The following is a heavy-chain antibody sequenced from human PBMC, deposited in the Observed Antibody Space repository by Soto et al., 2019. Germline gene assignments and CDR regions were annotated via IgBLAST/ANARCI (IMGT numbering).Heavy chain of an antibody. D-gene: IGHD4-4*01. J-gene: IGHJ6*02. Sequence: GASVKVCSNACGGTFSSYAISWVRQAPGQGLEWMGRIIPFIGTANYAQKFQGRVTITADESTSTAYMELTSLRSEDTAVYYCARVVMTTVPASYYYGMDVWGQGTTVTVSS. V-gene: IGHV1-69*11. CDR2: IIPFIGTA. CDR1: GGTFSSYA. CDR3: ARVVMTTVPASYYYGMDV.